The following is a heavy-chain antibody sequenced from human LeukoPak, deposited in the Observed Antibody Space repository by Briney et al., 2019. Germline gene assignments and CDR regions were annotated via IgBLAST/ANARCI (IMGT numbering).Heavy chain of an antibody. CDR1: GYTFSSYY. J-gene: IGHJ4*02. CDR2: INPSGGST. CDR3: ARFRPPTGYYDSSGLAFDY. Sequence: GASVKVSCKASGYTFSSYYMHWVRQAPGQGLEWMGIINPSGGSTSYAQKFQGRVTMTRDTSTSTVYMELSSLRSEDTAVYYCARFRPPTGYYDSSGLAFDYWGQGTLVTVSS. V-gene: IGHV1-46*01. D-gene: IGHD3-22*01.